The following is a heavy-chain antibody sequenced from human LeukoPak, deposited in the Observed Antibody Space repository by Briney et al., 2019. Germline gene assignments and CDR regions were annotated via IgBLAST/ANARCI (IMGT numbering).Heavy chain of an antibody. V-gene: IGHV1-18*01. Sequence: ASVKVSCTASNYTFASYGLSWVRQAPGQGLQWVGWISPYDGNTNYAQRFQARVTMSIDKSTRTVYMELRRLRLDDTAVYYCVRVWPPNAVDRGMTYSDFTALDVWGQGTTVIVSS. CDR2: ISPYDGNT. D-gene: IGHD1-20*01. J-gene: IGHJ3*01. CDR3: VRVWPPNAVDRGMTYSDFTALDV. CDR1: NYTFASYG.